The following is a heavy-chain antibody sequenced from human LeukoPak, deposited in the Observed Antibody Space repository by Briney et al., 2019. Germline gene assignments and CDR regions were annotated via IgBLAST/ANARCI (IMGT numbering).Heavy chain of an antibody. Sequence: ASVKVSCKASGGTFSSYAISWVRQAPGQGLEWMGEIIPIFGTANYAQKFQGRVTITADESTSTAYMELSSLRSEDTAVYYCAREPDRTADYFDYWGQGTLVTVSS. CDR3: AREPDRTADYFDY. V-gene: IGHV1-69*01. CDR2: IIPIFGTA. CDR1: GGTFSSYA. J-gene: IGHJ4*02. D-gene: IGHD1-14*01.